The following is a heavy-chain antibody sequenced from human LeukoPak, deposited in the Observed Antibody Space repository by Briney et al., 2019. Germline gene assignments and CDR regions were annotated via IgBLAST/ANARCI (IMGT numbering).Heavy chain of an antibody. J-gene: IGHJ4*02. Sequence: SETLSLTCAVYGGSFSGYYWSWIRQPPGKGLEWIGEINHSGSTNYNPSLKSRVTISVDTSKNQFSPKLSSVTAADTAVYYCARGSSWKNYYFDYWGQGTLVTVSS. V-gene: IGHV4-34*01. D-gene: IGHD6-13*01. CDR1: GGSFSGYY. CDR3: ARGSSWKNYYFDY. CDR2: INHSGST.